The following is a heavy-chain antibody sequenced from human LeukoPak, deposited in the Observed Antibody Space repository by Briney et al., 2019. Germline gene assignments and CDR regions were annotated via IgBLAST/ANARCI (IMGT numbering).Heavy chain of an antibody. Sequence: ASVKVSCKASGYTFTSYYMHWVRQAPGQGLEWMGIINPSGGSTSYAQKFQGRVTMTRDTSTSTVYMELSRLRSEDTAVYYCARDQDIVATIYYYYGMDVWGQGTTVTVSS. CDR3: ARDQDIVATIYYYYGMDV. V-gene: IGHV1-46*01. CDR1: GYTFTSYY. J-gene: IGHJ6*02. CDR2: INPSGGST. D-gene: IGHD5-12*01.